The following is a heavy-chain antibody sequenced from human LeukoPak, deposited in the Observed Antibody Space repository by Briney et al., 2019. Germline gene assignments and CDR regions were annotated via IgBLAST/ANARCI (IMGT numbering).Heavy chain of an antibody. D-gene: IGHD4-17*01. Sequence: SETLSLTCTVSGYSISSGYYWGWIRQPLGKGLEWIGSIYHSGSTYYNPSLKSRVTISVDTSKNQFSLKLSSVTAADTAVYYCARDGDYVSDYWGQGTLVTVSS. V-gene: IGHV4-38-2*02. CDR3: ARDGDYVSDY. J-gene: IGHJ4*02. CDR1: GYSISSGYY. CDR2: IYHSGST.